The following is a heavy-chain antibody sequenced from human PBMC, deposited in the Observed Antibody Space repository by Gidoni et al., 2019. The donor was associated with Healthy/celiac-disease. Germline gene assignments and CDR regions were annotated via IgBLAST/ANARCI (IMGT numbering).Heavy chain of an antibody. CDR3: ARVRGGIRHWFDP. D-gene: IGHD1-20*01. J-gene: IGHJ5*02. CDR2: INPNSGVT. CDR1: GYTFTGYY. Sequence: QVQLVQSGAEVKKPGASVKVSCKASGYTFTGYYMHWGRQAPGQGLEWMGLINPNSGVTNYAQKFQGRVTMTRDTSISTAYMELSRLRSDETAVYYCARVRGGIRHWFDPWGQGTLVTVSS. V-gene: IGHV1-2*02.